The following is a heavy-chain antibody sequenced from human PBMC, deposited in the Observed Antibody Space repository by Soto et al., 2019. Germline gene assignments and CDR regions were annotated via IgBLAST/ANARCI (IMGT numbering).Heavy chain of an antibody. CDR2: IIPILGIA. D-gene: IGHD3-10*01. CDR3: ASLMSSGYYYGMDV. V-gene: IGHV1-69*02. J-gene: IGHJ6*02. CDR1: GGTFSSYT. Sequence: QVQLVQSGAEVKKPGSSVKVSCKASGGTFSSYTISWVRQAPGQGLEWMGRIIPILGIANYAQKFQGRVTITADKSTSKADMELSSLRSEDTAVYYCASLMSSGYYYGMDVWGQGTTVTVSS.